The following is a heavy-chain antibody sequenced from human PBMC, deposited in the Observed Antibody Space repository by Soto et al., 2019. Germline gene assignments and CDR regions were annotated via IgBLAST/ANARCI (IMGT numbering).Heavy chain of an antibody. CDR2: IYYSGST. D-gene: IGHD3-16*01. J-gene: IGHJ4*02. CDR1: GGSISSSSYY. Sequence: SETLSLTCTVSGGSISSSSYYWGWIRQPPGKGLEWIGSIYYSGSTYYNPSLKSRVTISVDTSKNQFSLKLSSVTAADTAVYYCARRDLGMITFGELPYYFDYWGQGTLVTVSS. CDR3: ARRDLGMITFGELPYYFDY. V-gene: IGHV4-39*01.